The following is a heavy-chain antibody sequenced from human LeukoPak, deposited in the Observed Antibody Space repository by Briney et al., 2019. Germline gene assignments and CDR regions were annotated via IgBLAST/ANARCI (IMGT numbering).Heavy chain of an antibody. J-gene: IGHJ4*02. CDR1: GFTFSSYG. Sequence: GGSLRLSCAASGFTFSSYGMHWVRQAPGKGLEWVAVISYDGSNKYYADSVKGRFTISRDNSKNTLYLQMNSLRAEDTAVYYCARETSLVQGLDYWGQGTLVTVSS. D-gene: IGHD6-13*01. V-gene: IGHV3-30*03. CDR2: ISYDGSNK. CDR3: ARETSLVQGLDY.